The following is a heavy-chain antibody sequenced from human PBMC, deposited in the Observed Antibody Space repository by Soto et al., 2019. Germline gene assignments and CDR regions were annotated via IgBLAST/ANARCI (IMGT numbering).Heavy chain of an antibody. Sequence: SVKVSCKASGGTFSSYAISCVRQAPGQGLEWMGGIIPIFGTASYAQKFQGRVTITADESTSTAYMELSSLRSEDTAVYYCARGADFWSGYSLYYYYYGMDVWGQGTTVTVSS. V-gene: IGHV1-69*13. CDR1: GGTFSSYA. CDR2: IIPIFGTA. CDR3: ARGADFWSGYSLYYYYYGMDV. J-gene: IGHJ6*02. D-gene: IGHD3-3*01.